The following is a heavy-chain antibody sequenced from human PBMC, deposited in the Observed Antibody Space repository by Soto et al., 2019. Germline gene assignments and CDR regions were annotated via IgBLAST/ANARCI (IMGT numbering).Heavy chain of an antibody. V-gene: IGHV4-38-2*02. CDR2: MYPTGTT. CDR1: GYSISSGSY. Sequence: SETLSLTCTVSGYSISSGSYWGWIRQPPGKRLEWIGSMYPTGTTYYNPSLKSRVTISMDTSRNQFSLKLTSVSAADTAVYYCARGSYGAGSDHWGQGILVTVSS. CDR3: ARGSYGAGSDH. D-gene: IGHD3-10*01. J-gene: IGHJ4*02.